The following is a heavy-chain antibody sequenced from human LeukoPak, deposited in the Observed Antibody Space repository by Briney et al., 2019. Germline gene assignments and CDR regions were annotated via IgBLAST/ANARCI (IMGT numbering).Heavy chain of an antibody. J-gene: IGHJ2*01. CDR3: ARGDHYDNSAFDL. CDR1: GGSISSGDYY. D-gene: IGHD3-22*01. Sequence: PSQTLSLTCTVSGGSISSGDYYWSWIRQPPGKGLEWIGYIYYSGSTYYNPSLKSRVTISVDTSKNQFSLKLSSVTAADTAVYYCARGDHYDNSAFDLWGRGTLVTVSS. CDR2: IYYSGST. V-gene: IGHV4-30-4*08.